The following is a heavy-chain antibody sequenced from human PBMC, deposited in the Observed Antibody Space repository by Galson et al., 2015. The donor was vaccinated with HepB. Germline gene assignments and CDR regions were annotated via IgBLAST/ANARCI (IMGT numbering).Heavy chain of an antibody. CDR1: GFTFSSYA. Sequence: SLRLSCAASGFTFSSYAMSWVRQAPGKGLEWISAITGNGRHTYYADSVKGRFSISRDNSKNTLSLQMNSLRAADTGVYYCATTATTGSRVPLDYWGQGTLVTVSS. CDR2: ITGNGRHT. D-gene: IGHD1-1*01. J-gene: IGHJ4*02. V-gene: IGHV3-23*01. CDR3: ATTATTGSRVPLDY.